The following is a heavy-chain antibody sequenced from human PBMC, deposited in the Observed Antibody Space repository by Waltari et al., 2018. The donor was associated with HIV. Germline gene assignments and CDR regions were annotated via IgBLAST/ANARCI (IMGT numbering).Heavy chain of an antibody. Sequence: EVQLVESGGGLIKPGWSLRLPCAASGFTFSDAWMSWVRQAPGKGLEWVARIKTQADGETTDYAAPVQGRFTVSRDDARNTVYLQIDSLKTDDTAMYYCTTWMYWGPGTRVTVSS. CDR3: TTWMY. D-gene: IGHD2-2*03. V-gene: IGHV3-15*01. J-gene: IGHJ4*02. CDR2: IKTQADGETT. CDR1: GFTFSDAW.